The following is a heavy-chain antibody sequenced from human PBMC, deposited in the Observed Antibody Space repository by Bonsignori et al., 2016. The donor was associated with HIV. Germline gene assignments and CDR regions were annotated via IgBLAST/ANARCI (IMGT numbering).Heavy chain of an antibody. CDR1: GGSLSDYH. V-gene: IGHV4-34*01. J-gene: IGHJ4*02. CDR2: IPHHGGT. D-gene: IGHD6-6*01. Sequence: QVHLQQWGAGLLKPSETLSLTCAVYGGSLSDYHWTWIRQPPGKGLEWVGEIPHHGGTHYNPSLKSRVTISVDTSKNQVSLRLTSVTAADTAVYYCARGHASLRHRPLVLYYFDSWGPGTLVTVSS. CDR3: ARGHASLRHRPLVLYYFDS.